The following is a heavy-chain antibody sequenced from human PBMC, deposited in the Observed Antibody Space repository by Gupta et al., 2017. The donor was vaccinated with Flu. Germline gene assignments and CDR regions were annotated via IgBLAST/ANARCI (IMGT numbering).Heavy chain of an antibody. J-gene: IGHJ6*02. CDR3: ASRSSYDSNYGMDV. V-gene: IGHV3-48*03. Sequence: EVQLVESGGGLVQPGGSLRLSCAASGFTFSSYEMNWVRQAPGKGLEWVSYISSSGSTIYYADSVKGRFTISRDNAKNSLYLQMNSLRAEDTAVYYCASRSSYDSNYGMDVWGQGTTVTVSS. D-gene: IGHD3-3*01. CDR1: GFTFSSYE. CDR2: ISSSGSTI.